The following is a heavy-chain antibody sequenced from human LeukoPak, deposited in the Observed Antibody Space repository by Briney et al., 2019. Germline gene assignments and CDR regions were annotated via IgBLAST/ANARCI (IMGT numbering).Heavy chain of an antibody. CDR2: IKPDGSGE. Sequence: GGSLRLSCAASGFIFSNYWMTWVRQAPGKALEWVANIKPDGSGEYYMDSLKGRFTISRYNAENSLFLQMNNLRVDDTAVYYCARSGGYGWDYWGQGAVVTVSS. D-gene: IGHD5-12*01. CDR3: ARSGGYGWDY. V-gene: IGHV3-7*01. CDR1: GFIFSNYW. J-gene: IGHJ4*02.